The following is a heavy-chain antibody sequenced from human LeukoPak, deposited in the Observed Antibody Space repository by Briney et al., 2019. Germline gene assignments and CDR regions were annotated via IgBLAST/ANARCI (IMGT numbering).Heavy chain of an antibody. D-gene: IGHD4-17*01. J-gene: IGHJ5*02. CDR1: GYTFTSYD. CDR2: MNPNSGNT. V-gene: IGHV1-8*01. CDR3: ARAGLRTVTPQYNWFDP. Sequence: ASVKVSCKASGYTFTSYDINWVRQATGQGLEWMGWMNPNSGNTGYAQKFQGRVTMTRNTSISTAYMELSSLRSEDTAVYYCARAGLRTVTPQYNWFDPWGQGTLVTVSS.